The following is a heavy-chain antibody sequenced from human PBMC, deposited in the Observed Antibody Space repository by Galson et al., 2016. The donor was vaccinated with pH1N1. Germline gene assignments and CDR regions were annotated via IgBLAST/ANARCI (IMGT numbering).Heavy chain of an antibody. Sequence: SLRLSCAASGFTFSSFAMTWVRQAPGKGLDWVSTISGSGDITNFGDSVKGRFTISRDNSKNTLYLEMNSLRAEDSAVYFCAKGGDYFASGPFSCMDVWGKGTPVTVSS. V-gene: IGHV3-23*01. CDR1: GFTFSSFA. CDR2: ISGSGDIT. D-gene: IGHD3-10*01. J-gene: IGHJ6*03. CDR3: AKGGDYFASGPFSCMDV.